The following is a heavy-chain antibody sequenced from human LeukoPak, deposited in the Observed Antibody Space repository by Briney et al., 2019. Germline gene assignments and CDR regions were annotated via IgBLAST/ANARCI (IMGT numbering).Heavy chain of an antibody. Sequence: ASVQVSCKASGYTFTRYYMHWVRQAPGQGLEWMGIIDPSGGSTSYVQKFQGRVTMTRDTPTSTVYMELSSLRSEDTAVYYCARETHDYSNYGLDYYYYYYMDVWGKGTTVTVSS. CDR2: IDPSGGST. J-gene: IGHJ6*03. V-gene: IGHV1-46*01. CDR1: GYTFTRYY. D-gene: IGHD4-11*01. CDR3: ARETHDYSNYGLDYYYYYYMDV.